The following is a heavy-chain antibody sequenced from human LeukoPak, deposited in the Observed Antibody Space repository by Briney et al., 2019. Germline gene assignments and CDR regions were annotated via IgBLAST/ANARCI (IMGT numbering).Heavy chain of an antibody. Sequence: AAVKVSCKASGYTFTSYAINWVRHAPGQGLEWMGWINTNTGNTPYAQGFTGRFVFSFDTSVSTAYLQMSSLKAEDTAVYYCAGASQWLVPQPFLYWGQRTLVTAPS. J-gene: IGHJ4*02. V-gene: IGHV7-4-1*02. CDR1: GYTFTSYA. D-gene: IGHD6-19*01. CDR3: AGASQWLVPQPFLY. CDR2: INTNTGNT.